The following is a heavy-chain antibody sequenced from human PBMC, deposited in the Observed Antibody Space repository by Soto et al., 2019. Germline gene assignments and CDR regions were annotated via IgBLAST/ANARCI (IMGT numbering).Heavy chain of an antibody. CDR2: SISGGNT. J-gene: IGHJ5*02. CDR3: AKAHSSDCNSGACSLRS. D-gene: IGHD2-21*01. Sequence: EVQLLESGGGLVQPGGSLRLSCAASGFTFSNSGMSWVRQATGKGLEWVSSISGGNTFYAGSVKGRFTISRDNSKNTLYLHMNSLTAEDTAVYYCAKAHSSDCNSGACSLRSWGQGTRVTVSS. CDR1: GFTFSNSG. V-gene: IGHV3-23*01.